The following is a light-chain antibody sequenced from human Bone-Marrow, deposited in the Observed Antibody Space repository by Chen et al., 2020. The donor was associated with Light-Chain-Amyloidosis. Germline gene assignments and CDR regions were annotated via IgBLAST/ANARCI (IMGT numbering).Light chain of an antibody. CDR1: NIGSTS. Sequence: SYVLTQPSSVSVAPGQTATIACGGNNIGSTSVHWYQQTPGQAPLLVVYDDSDRPSGIPERVSGSNSGNAATLTSSRGEAGDEADYSCQVWDRSSDRPVFGGGTKLTVI. V-gene: IGLV3-21*02. J-gene: IGLJ3*02. CDR2: DDS. CDR3: QVWDRSSDRPV.